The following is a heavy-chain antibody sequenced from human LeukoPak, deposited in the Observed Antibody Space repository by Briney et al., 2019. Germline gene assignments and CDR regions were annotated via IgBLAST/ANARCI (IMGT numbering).Heavy chain of an antibody. V-gene: IGHV3-9*01. J-gene: IGHJ3*02. CDR3: AKIGYYDSRGYLGAFDI. Sequence: GGSLGLSCAASGFTFDDYSMHWVRDAPGKGLEWVSGLSWNSGSIGYADSVKGRFTISRDNAKNSLYLQMNSLRAEDTALYYCAKIGYYDSRGYLGAFDIWGQGTMVTVSS. CDR2: LSWNSGSI. CDR1: GFTFDDYS. D-gene: IGHD3-22*01.